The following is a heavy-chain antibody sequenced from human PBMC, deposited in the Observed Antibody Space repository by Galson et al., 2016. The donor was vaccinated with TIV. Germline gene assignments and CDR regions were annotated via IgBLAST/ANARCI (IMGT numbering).Heavy chain of an antibody. CDR3: ALISGYYDSSGHYIPRSFDY. CDR2: IDWDDDK. CDR1: GFSLQTDGMC. D-gene: IGHD3-22*01. Sequence: PALVKPTQTLTLTCTFSGFSLQTDGMCVNWIRQPPGKALEWLARIDWDDDKSYSSSLKTRITISKDTSKNQVVLTMTNMDPVDPATYYCALISGYYDSSGHYIPRSFDYWGQGALVTVSS. J-gene: IGHJ4*02. V-gene: IGHV2-70*11.